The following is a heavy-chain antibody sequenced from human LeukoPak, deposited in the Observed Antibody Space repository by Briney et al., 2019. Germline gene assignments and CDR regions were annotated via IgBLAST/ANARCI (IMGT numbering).Heavy chain of an antibody. CDR1: GGSISSYY. Sequence: KSSETLSLTCTVSGGSISSYYWSWIRQPPGKGLEWIGYIYYSGSTNYNPSLKSRVTISVDTSKNQFSLKLSSVTAADTAVYYCAKVDPGQQLAQSDAFDIWGQGTMVTVSS. V-gene: IGHV4-59*01. CDR2: IYYSGST. J-gene: IGHJ3*02. CDR3: AKVDPGQQLAQSDAFDI. D-gene: IGHD6-13*01.